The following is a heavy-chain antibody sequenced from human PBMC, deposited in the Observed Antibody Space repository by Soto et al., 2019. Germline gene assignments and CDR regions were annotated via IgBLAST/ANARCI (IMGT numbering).Heavy chain of an antibody. CDR2: INAGNGNT. D-gene: IGHD4-17*01. V-gene: IGHV1-3*01. CDR1: GYTFTSYA. J-gene: IGHJ6*02. Sequence: ASVKVSCKASGYTFTSYAMHWVRQAPGQRLEWMGWINAGNGNTKYSQKFQGRVTITRDTSASTAYMELSSLRSEDTAVYYCARILVAVTTSGGMDVWGQGTTVTSP. CDR3: ARILVAVTTSGGMDV.